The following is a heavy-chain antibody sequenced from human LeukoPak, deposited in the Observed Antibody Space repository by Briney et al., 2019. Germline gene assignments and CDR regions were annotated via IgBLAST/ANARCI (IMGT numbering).Heavy chain of an antibody. J-gene: IGHJ6*03. V-gene: IGHV4-59*01. CDR2: IYYSGST. Sequence: SETLSLTCTVSGGSISSYYWSWIRQPPGKGLEWIGYIYYSGSTNYNPSLKSRVTISVDTSKNQFPLKLSSVTAADTAVYYCARGRRGSGWYRYYYYYMDVWGKGTTVTISS. CDR3: ARGRRGSGWYRYYYYYMDV. CDR1: GGSISSYY. D-gene: IGHD6-19*01.